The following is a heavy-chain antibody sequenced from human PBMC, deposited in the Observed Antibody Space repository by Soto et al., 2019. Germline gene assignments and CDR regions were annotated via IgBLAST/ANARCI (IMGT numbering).Heavy chain of an antibody. CDR2: ISGSGGST. D-gene: IGHD4-17*01. J-gene: IGHJ4*02. Sequence: SGGSLRLSCAASGFTFSSYSMNWVRQAPGKGLEWVSAISGSGGSTYYADSVKGRFTISRDNSKNTLYLQMNSLRAEDTAVYYCAKDPYGGNSDFDYWGQGTLVTVSS. V-gene: IGHV3-23*01. CDR3: AKDPYGGNSDFDY. CDR1: GFTFSSYS.